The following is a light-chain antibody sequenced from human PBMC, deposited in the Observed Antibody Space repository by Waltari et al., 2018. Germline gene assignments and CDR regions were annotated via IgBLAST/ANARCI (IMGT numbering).Light chain of an antibody. CDR2: KAS. V-gene: IGKV1-5*03. CDR3: QRYETMGT. J-gene: IGKJ2*01. Sequence: DIQMTQSPSTLSASVGDRVTITCRASQSISNWLAWYQQKPGKAPKLLIYKASSLESGVPSRFSGSGSGTEFTLTSSSLQPDDVATYFCQRYETMGTFGQGTKLETK. CDR1: QSISNW.